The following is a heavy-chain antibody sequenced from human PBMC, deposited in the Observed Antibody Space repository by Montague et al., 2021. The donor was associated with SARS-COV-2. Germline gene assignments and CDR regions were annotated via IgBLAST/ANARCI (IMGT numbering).Heavy chain of an antibody. CDR2: INHSGTT. Sequence: SETLSLTCAVYGGSFSGYCWTWIRQSPGKGLEWIAEINHSGTTNYNFNPSLRGRVTISVATSKSQFSLKLSSVTAADTGVYYCARWDPQTLTLIGLRGKSASDYWGQGTLVTVSS. V-gene: IGHV4-34*01. J-gene: IGHJ4*02. CDR3: ARWDPQTLTLIGLRGKSASDY. D-gene: IGHD4-23*01. CDR1: GGSFSGYC.